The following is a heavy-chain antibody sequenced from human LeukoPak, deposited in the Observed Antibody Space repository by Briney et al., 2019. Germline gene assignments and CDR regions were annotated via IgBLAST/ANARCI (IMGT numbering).Heavy chain of an antibody. D-gene: IGHD2-8*01. Sequence: SETLSLTCTVSGGSISSGGYYWSWIRQHPGKGLEWIGYIYYSGSTYYNPSLKSRVTISVDTSKNQFSLKLSSVTAADTAVYYCARAGSRVSLRYFDYWGQGTLVTVSS. CDR3: ARAGSRVSLRYFDY. CDR1: GGSISSGGYY. V-gene: IGHV4-31*03. J-gene: IGHJ4*02. CDR2: IYYSGST.